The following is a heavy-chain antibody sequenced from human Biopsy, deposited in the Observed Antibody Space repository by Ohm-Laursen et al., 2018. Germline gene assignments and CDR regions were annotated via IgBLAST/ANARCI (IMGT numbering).Heavy chain of an antibody. CDR2: FAPENGKT. CDR3: AADINVWNVNY. V-gene: IGHV1-24*01. CDR1: GYTLTVLS. Sequence: GASVKVSCKVSGYTLTVLSMHWVRQAPGRGLEWMGGFAPENGKTIYAQKFQGRITMTEDTSTDTAYMELSSLRSEDTAVYYCAADINVWNVNYWGQGTQVTVSS. J-gene: IGHJ4*02. D-gene: IGHD1-1*01.